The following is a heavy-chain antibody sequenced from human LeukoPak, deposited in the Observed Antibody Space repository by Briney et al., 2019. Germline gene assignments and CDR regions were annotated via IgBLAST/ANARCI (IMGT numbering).Heavy chain of an antibody. Sequence: SVKVSCTASGGAFINYVITWVRQAPGQGLEWMARIIPMSGTANYPQKFQGRVTIMADKSTNTVYMELRRLRSEDTAVYFCARVGGSSGASDIWGQGTM. V-gene: IGHV1-69*06. CDR3: ARVGGSSGASDI. CDR2: IIPMSGTA. D-gene: IGHD5-12*01. J-gene: IGHJ3*02. CDR1: GGAFINYV.